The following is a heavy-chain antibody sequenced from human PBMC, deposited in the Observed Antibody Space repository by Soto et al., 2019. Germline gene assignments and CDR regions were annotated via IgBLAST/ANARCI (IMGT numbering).Heavy chain of an antibody. CDR2: IYYSGST. CDR3: ARSPYYDFWSGYPSFSPFDY. V-gene: IGHV4-59*01. J-gene: IGHJ4*02. D-gene: IGHD3-3*01. CDR1: GGSISSYY. Sequence: PSETLSLTCTVSGGSISSYYWSWIRQPPGKGLEWIGYIYYSGSTNYNPSLKSRVTISVDTSKNQFSLKLSSVTAADTAMYYCARSPYYDFWSGYPSFSPFDYWGQGTLVTVSS.